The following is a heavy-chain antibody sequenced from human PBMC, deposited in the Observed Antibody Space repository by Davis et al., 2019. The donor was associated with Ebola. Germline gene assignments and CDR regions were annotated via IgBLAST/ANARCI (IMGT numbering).Heavy chain of an antibody. CDR3: AREVRGGFDP. D-gene: IGHD3-10*01. Sequence: GGSLRLSCAASGFTFSSYAMSWVRQAPGKGLDWVSAISGSGGSPSYADSVKGRFTISRDNAKNSLYLQMNSLRAEDTAVYYCAREVRGGFDPWGQGTLVTVSS. CDR1: GFTFSSYA. J-gene: IGHJ5*02. CDR2: ISGSGGSP. V-gene: IGHV3-23*01.